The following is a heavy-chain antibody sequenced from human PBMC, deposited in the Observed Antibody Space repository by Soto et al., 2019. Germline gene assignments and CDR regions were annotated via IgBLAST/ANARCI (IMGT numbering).Heavy chain of an antibody. CDR2: IIPIFGTA. CDR3: ATTHYDFWSGYHPYYYYGMDV. J-gene: IGHJ6*02. V-gene: IGHV1-69*06. Sequence: VKVSCXASGGTFSSYAISWVRQAPGQGLEWMGGIIPIFGTANYAQKFQGRVTITADKSTSTAYMELSSLRSEDTAVYYCATTHYDFWSGYHPYYYYGMDVWGQGTTVTVSS. D-gene: IGHD3-3*01. CDR1: GGTFSSYA.